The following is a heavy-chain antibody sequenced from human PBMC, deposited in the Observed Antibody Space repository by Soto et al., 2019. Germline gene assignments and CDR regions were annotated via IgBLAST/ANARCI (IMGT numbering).Heavy chain of an antibody. V-gene: IGHV4-30-4*01. J-gene: IGHJ4*02. D-gene: IGHD6-19*01. CDR3: ARASAGWYFDY. CDR1: GGSISSGDY. CDR2: ISHSGST. Sequence: QVQLQESGPGLVQPSQTLSLTCTVSGGSISSGDYWSWLRLSPGKGLEWIGYISHSGSTYYNPSLRIRVTISVDTSKNEFSVDLTSVTASDTALYYCARASAGWYFDYWGQGTLVTVSS.